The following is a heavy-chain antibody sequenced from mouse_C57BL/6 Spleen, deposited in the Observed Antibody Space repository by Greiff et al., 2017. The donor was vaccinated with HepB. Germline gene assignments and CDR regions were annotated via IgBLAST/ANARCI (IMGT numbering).Heavy chain of an antibody. CDR2: ISSGSSTI. J-gene: IGHJ2*01. Sequence: EVQLQESGGGLVKPGGSLKLSCAASGFTFSDYGMHWVRQAPEKGVEWVAYISSGSSTIYYADTVKGRFTISRDNAKNTLFLQRTSLRSEDTAMYYCARDKLTYFDYWGQGTTLTVSS. D-gene: IGHD4-1*01. V-gene: IGHV5-17*01. CDR1: GFTFSDYG. CDR3: ARDKLTYFDY.